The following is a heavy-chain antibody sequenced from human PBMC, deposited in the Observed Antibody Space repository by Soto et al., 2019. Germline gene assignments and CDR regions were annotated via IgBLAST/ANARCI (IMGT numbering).Heavy chain of an antibody. CDR1: GGSFSGYY. V-gene: IGHV4-34*01. CDR3: ARLVVGYYDSSGYDY. D-gene: IGHD3-22*01. Sequence: QVQLQQWGAGLLKPSETLSLTCAVYGGSFSGYYWSWIRQPPGKGLEWIGEINHSGSTNYNPSLKSRVTISVDTSKNQFSLKLSSVTAADTAVYYCARLVVGYYDSSGYDYWGQGTLVTVSS. CDR2: INHSGST. J-gene: IGHJ4*02.